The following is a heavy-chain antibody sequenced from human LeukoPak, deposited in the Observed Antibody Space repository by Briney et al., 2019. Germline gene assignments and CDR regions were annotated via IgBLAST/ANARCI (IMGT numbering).Heavy chain of an antibody. J-gene: IGHJ3*02. CDR2: IKEDGSVE. V-gene: IGHV3-7*03. CDR1: GFTFSTYA. CDR3: ARIYYDSIKDAFDI. D-gene: IGHD3-22*01. Sequence: GESLRLSCAASGFTFSTYAMSWVRQAPGKGLEWVATIKEDGSVEYNVDSMKGRFTISRDNAKNSLYLQMNSLRAEDTALYYCARIYYDSIKDAFDIWGQGTMVTVSS.